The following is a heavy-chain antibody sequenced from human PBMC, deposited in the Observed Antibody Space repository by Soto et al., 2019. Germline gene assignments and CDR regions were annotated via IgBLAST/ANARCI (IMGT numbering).Heavy chain of an antibody. CDR3: ARHYSSGSRNWFDP. CDR1: GGSINSSSYF. D-gene: IGHD6-19*01. J-gene: IGHJ5*02. Sequence: SETLSLTCSVSGGSINSSSYFWGWVRQPPGKGLEWIGSIYYSGSTYYNPSLRSRVTISVDTSKDQFSLKLSSVTAADTAVFYCARHYSSGSRNWFDPWGQGTLVTVSS. CDR2: IYYSGST. V-gene: IGHV4-39*01.